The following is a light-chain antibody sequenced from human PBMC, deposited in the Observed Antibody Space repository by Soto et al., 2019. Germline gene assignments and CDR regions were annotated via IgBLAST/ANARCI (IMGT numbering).Light chain of an antibody. V-gene: IGKV1-16*02. J-gene: IGKJ4*01. Sequence: DIQMTQSPSSLSASVGDRVTITCRASQEISNHLAWFQQKPGKPPKSLIYDASSLQSGVPSKFSGSGSGTDFTLTTSSLQPEDVATYYGPQYHNYLVTFGGGTKVLIK. CDR3: PQYHNYLVT. CDR1: QEISNH. CDR2: DAS.